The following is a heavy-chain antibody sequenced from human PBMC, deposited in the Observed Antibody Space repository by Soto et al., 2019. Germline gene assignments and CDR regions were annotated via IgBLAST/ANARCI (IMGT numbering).Heavy chain of an antibody. Sequence: EVELVESGGVLVKPGGSLRLSCAASGFASTTAWLIWFRRAPGKARGWVGRIRSKIDGGTIDYAAPVKGRFTISRDDSKNTLYLQMNSLKTEDTGVYYCTTVAYGEYVSDYWGRGTLVTVSS. CDR3: TTVAYGEYVSDY. CDR2: IRSKIDGGTI. CDR1: GFASTTAW. D-gene: IGHD4-17*01. J-gene: IGHJ4*02. V-gene: IGHV3-15*01.